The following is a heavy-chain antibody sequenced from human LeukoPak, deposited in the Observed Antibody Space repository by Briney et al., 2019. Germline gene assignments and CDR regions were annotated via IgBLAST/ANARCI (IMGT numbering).Heavy chain of an antibody. CDR2: IIPIFGTA. J-gene: IGHJ6*03. V-gene: IGHV1-69*05. CDR1: GGTFSSYA. CDR3: ASLSRDYDFWSGYGYYYYYMDV. Sequence: ASVKVSCKASGGTFSSYAISWVRQAPGQGLEWMGGIIPIFGTANYAQKFQGRVTITTDGSTSTAYMELSSLRSEDTAVYYCASLSRDYDFWSGYGYYYYYMDVWGKGTTVTVSS. D-gene: IGHD3-3*01.